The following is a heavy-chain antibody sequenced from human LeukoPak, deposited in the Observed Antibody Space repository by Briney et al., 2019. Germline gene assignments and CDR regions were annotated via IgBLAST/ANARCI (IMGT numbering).Heavy chain of an antibody. V-gene: IGHV3-30-3*02. CDR3: ANEYSSSSSDY. CDR1: GFTFSSYA. D-gene: IGHD6-6*01. Sequence: PGGSLRLSCAASGFTFSSYAMHWVRQAPGKGLEWVAVISYDGSNKYYADSVKGRFTISRDNSKNTLYLQMNSLRAEDTAVYYCANEYSSSSSDYWGQGTLVTVSS. J-gene: IGHJ4*02. CDR2: ISYDGSNK.